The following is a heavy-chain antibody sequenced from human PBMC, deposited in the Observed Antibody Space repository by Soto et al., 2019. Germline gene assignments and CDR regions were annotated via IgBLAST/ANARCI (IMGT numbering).Heavy chain of an antibody. D-gene: IGHD2-2*01. Sequence: EVQLLESGGGLVQPGGSLRLSCAASGFTFTSYALSWVRQAPGRGLEWVSVINGNGGYTNYADSVRGRFTISRDNSKNTLYLQMNSLRVEDTAIYYCAKDLYCGSTGCSKSYDYWGQGTLVTVSS. CDR3: AKDLYCGSTGCSKSYDY. CDR1: GFTFTSYA. V-gene: IGHV3-23*01. CDR2: INGNGGYT. J-gene: IGHJ4*02.